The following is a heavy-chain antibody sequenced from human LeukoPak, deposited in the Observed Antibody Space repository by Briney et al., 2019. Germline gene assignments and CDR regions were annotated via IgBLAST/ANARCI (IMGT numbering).Heavy chain of an antibody. Sequence: GGSLRLSCAASGFTFSSYSMNWVRQAPGKGLEWVSSISSSSSYIYYADSVKGRFTISRDNAKNSLYLQMNSLRAEDTAVYYCARAPQWLRFGAIAIWGQGTMVTVSS. D-gene: IGHD5-12*01. CDR2: ISSSSSYI. J-gene: IGHJ3*02. V-gene: IGHV3-21*01. CDR1: GFTFSSYS. CDR3: ARAPQWLRFGAIAI.